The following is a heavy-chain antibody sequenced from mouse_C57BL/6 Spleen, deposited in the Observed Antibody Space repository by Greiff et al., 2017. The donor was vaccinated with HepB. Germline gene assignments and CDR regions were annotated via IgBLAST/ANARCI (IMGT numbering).Heavy chain of an antibody. CDR2: ISDGGSYT. Sequence: EVMLVESGGGLVKPGGSLKLSCAASGFTFSSYAMSWVRQTPEQRLEWVATISDGGSYTYYPDNVKGRFTLSRDNAKNNLYLQMSHLKSEDTAVYYCARDRETIVTFDYWGQGTTLTVSS. CDR1: GFTFSSYA. CDR3: ARDRETIVTFDY. D-gene: IGHD2-13*01. V-gene: IGHV5-4*01. J-gene: IGHJ2*01.